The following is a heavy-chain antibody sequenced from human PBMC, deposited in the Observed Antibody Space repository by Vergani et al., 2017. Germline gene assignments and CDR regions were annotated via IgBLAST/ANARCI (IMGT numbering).Heavy chain of an antibody. CDR1: GGSISSYY. V-gene: IGHV4-59*01. D-gene: IGHD1-1*01. CDR3: ARGNGDYFDY. J-gene: IGHJ4*02. Sequence: QVQLQESGPGLVKPSETLSLTCTVSGGSISSYYWSWIRQPPGKGLEWSGYIYYSGSTNYNPSLKSRVTISVDTSKNQFSLKLSSVTAADTAVYYCARGNGDYFDYWGQGTLVTVSS. CDR2: IYYSGST.